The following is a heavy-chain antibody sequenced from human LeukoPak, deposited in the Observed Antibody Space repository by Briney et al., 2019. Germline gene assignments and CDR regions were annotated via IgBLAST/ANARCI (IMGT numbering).Heavy chain of an antibody. J-gene: IGHJ6*03. CDR3: ARGYSYDPYYYYYMDV. Sequence: SETLSLTCTVSGGSISSYYWSWIRQPPGKGLEWIGYIYYSGSTNYNPSLKSRVTISVDTSKNQFSLKLSSVTAADMAAYYCARGYSYDPYYYYYMDVWGKGTTVTVSS. CDR1: GGSISSYY. V-gene: IGHV4-59*01. CDR2: IYYSGST. D-gene: IGHD5-18*01.